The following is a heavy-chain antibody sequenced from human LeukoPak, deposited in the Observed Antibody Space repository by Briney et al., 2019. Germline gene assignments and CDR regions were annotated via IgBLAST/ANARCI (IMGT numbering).Heavy chain of an antibody. CDR3: ATAALYGSAWYYFDY. D-gene: IGHD6-13*01. CDR1: GFTFSNYA. J-gene: IGHJ4*02. V-gene: IGHV3-23*01. CDR2: ISGSGGST. Sequence: GGSLRLSCAASGFTFSNYAMSWVRQAPGKGLEWVSAISGSGGSTYYADSVKGRFTTSRDNSKKTLYMQMNSLRAEDTAVYYCATAALYGSAWYYFDYWGQGTLVTVSS.